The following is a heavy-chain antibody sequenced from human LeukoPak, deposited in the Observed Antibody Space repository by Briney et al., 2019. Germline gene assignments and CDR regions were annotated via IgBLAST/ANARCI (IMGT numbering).Heavy chain of an antibody. CDR1: GFTFSSYA. D-gene: IGHD3-10*01. Sequence: PGGSLRLSCAASGFTFSSYAMSWVRQAPGKGLEWVSAISGSGGSTYYADSVKGRFTISRDNSKNTLYLQMNSLRAEDTAVYSCAKINTDDYYGSGSYLVYWGQGTLVTVSS. CDR3: AKINTDDYYGSGSYLVY. V-gene: IGHV3-23*01. CDR2: ISGSGGST. J-gene: IGHJ4*02.